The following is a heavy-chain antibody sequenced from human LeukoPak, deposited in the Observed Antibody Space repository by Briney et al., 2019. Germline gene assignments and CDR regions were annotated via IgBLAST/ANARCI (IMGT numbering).Heavy chain of an antibody. CDR2: ISYDGSNK. Sequence: GGSLRLSCAASGFTFSSYAVHWVRQAPGKGLEWVAVISYDGSNKYYADSVKGRFTISRDNSKNTLYLQMNSLRAEDTAVYYCARDWGVGPDGHYFDYWGQGTLVTVPS. CDR3: ARDWGVGPDGHYFDY. D-gene: IGHD3-10*01. J-gene: IGHJ4*02. CDR1: GFTFSSYA. V-gene: IGHV3-30*04.